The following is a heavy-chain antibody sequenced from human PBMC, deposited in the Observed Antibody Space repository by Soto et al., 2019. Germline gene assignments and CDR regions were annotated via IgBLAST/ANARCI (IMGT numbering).Heavy chain of an antibody. CDR1: GFTFCSYA. CDR3: AKDAACRYCTNEANY. Sequence: PGGSLSLSCAASGFTFCSYAIGWVRLAPGKGLEWVSAISGSGGSTYYADSVKGRFTISRDNSKNTLYLQMNSLRAEDTAVYYCAKDAACRYCTNEANYWGQGTLVTVSS. J-gene: IGHJ4*02. CDR2: ISGSGGST. D-gene: IGHD2-8*01. V-gene: IGHV3-23*01.